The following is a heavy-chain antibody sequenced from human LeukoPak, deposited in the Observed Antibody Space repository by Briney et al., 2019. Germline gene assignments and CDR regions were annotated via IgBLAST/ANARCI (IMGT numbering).Heavy chain of an antibody. V-gene: IGHV4-61*01. CDR3: ATETECSGGTCYSYGWFDP. Sequence: PSETLSLTCTVSGGSVSSGLNKWSWIRQPPGKGVEWIGDISYSGGATYNPSLRSRVTISVDTSTNQFSLTLGSVTAADTAVYYCATETECSGGTCYSYGWFDPWGQGTQVIVSS. J-gene: IGHJ5*02. D-gene: IGHD2-15*01. CDR1: GGSVSSGLNK. CDR2: ISYSGGA.